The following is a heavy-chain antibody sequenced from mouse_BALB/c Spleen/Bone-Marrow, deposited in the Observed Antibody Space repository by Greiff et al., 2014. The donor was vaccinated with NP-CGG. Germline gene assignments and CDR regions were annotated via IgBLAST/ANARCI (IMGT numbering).Heavy chain of an antibody. Sequence: EVQLQQSGPELVKPGATVKMSCKASGYTFTSYVMHWVKQKPGQGLEWIGYINPYNDGTKYNEKFKGMATLTSDRSSSTAYMELSSLTSEDSAVYYCAKGGNYRYDFDYWGQGTTLTVSS. V-gene: IGHV1-14*01. CDR2: INPYNDGT. D-gene: IGHD2-14*01. CDR1: GYTFTSYV. CDR3: AKGGNYRYDFDY. J-gene: IGHJ2*01.